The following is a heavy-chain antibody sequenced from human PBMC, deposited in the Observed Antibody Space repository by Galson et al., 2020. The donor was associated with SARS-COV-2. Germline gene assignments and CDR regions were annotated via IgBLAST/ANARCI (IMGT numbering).Heavy chain of an antibody. CDR2: ISYDGSNK. Sequence: TGGSLRLSRAASGFTFNSYAIHWVRQAPGKGLEWVAVISYDGSNKNYAASVKGRFTISRDNSKNTLYLQMNSLRAEDTAVYYCARDKYTSSWRGGYYYYYGMDVWGQGTTVTVSS. V-gene: IGHV3-30*04. CDR3: ARDKYTSSWRGGYYYYYGMDV. J-gene: IGHJ6*02. D-gene: IGHD6-13*01. CDR1: GFTFNSYA.